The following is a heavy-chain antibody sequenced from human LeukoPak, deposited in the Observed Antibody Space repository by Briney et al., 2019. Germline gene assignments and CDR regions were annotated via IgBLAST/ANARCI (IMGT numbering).Heavy chain of an antibody. D-gene: IGHD6-19*01. V-gene: IGHV3-30*04. CDR2: ISYDGSNK. J-gene: IGHJ6*02. CDR1: GFTFSGYP. Sequence: GKSLRLSCAASGFTFSGYPIHWVRQAPGKGLEWVAVISYDGSNKYYAGSVRGRFTISRDNSKNTLYLQMNSLRAEDTAVYYCAKVAVAGPVYYYYGMDVWGQGTTVTVSS. CDR3: AKVAVAGPVYYYYGMDV.